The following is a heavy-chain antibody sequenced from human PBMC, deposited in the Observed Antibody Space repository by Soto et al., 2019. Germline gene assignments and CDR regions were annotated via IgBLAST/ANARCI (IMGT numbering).Heavy chain of an antibody. D-gene: IGHD3-22*01. V-gene: IGHV4-39*01. CDR1: GGSISTSSHY. CDR3: ASLFYYDSSGFYYFFDY. Sequence: PSETQSLTCTVSGGSISTSSHYWGWIRQPPGKGLEWIGYIYYSGSTYYNPSLKSRVTISVDTSKSQFSLKLSSVTAADTAVYYCASLFYYDSSGFYYFFDYWGQGTLVTVSS. CDR2: IYYSGST. J-gene: IGHJ4*02.